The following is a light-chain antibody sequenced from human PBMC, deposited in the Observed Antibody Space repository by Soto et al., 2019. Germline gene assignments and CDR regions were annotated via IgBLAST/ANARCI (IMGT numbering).Light chain of an antibody. Sequence: EIVLTQSPATLSLYPGERATLSCRASQSVSSYLAWYQQKPGQAPRLLIYDASNRATGIPARFSGSGSGTDFTLTISSLEPEDFAVYYCQQRSNWLLTFGGGTKVDI. J-gene: IGKJ4*01. CDR1: QSVSSY. CDR2: DAS. CDR3: QQRSNWLLT. V-gene: IGKV3-11*01.